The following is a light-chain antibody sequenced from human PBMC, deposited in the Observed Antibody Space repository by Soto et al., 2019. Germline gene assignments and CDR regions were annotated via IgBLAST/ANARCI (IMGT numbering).Light chain of an antibody. CDR2: YVS. CDR3: QQYNVVPPT. Sequence: DIQMTQSPSSLSASVGDRVTITCRASQDISIYLNWFQQKPGKAPKLLIYYVSNFEKGVPSRFTGSGSGTDFTLTINSLQPDEIATYYCQQYNVVPPTFGQGTRLEI. CDR1: QDISIY. J-gene: IGKJ2*01. V-gene: IGKV1-33*01.